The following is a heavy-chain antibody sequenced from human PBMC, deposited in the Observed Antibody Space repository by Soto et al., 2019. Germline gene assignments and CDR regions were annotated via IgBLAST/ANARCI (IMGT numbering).Heavy chain of an antibody. CDR1: GGPFNTYA. CDR2: IIPVFGRV. CDR3: ADLSLGYCSSTTCPPDY. V-gene: IGHV1-69*12. D-gene: IGHD2-2*01. J-gene: IGHJ4*02. Sequence: QVQLVQSGAEVKKPGSSVKVSCKASGGPFNTYAISWVRQAPEQGLEWMGGIIPVFGRVSYAQKFQGRVTITADDSTSTAYMELSSLRSDDTAIYYCADLSLGYCSSTTCPPDYWGQGTLVTVSS.